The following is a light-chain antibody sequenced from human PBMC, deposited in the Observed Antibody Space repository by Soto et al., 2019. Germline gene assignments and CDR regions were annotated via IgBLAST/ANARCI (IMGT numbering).Light chain of an antibody. CDR1: QSINTW. CDR3: QQYQTYSQ. CDR2: KAS. V-gene: IGKV1-5*03. J-gene: IGKJ1*01. Sequence: DIQMTQSPSTLSASVGDRVTITCRASQSINTWLAWYQLKPGRAPKLLIYKASTLESGVSSRFSGSGSGTEFTLTISSLQTDDFATYYCQQYQTYSQFGQGTKVEIK.